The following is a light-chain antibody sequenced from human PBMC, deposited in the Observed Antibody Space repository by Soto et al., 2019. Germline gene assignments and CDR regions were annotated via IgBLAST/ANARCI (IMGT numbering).Light chain of an antibody. V-gene: IGKV3-11*01. J-gene: IGKJ4*01. CDR3: QHRSNWPLT. CDR2: DAS. Sequence: EIVLTQSPATLSLSPGETAALSCRASQSSSDYLAWYQQKPGQAPRLLIYDASNRATGVPGRFRGSGSGTDFTLTISSLEREDFAVYFCQHRSNWPLTFGGGTKVDLK. CDR1: QSSSDY.